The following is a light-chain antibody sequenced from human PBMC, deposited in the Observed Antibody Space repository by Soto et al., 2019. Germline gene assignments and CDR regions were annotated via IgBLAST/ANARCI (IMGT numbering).Light chain of an antibody. V-gene: IGKV3-20*01. CDR3: QQSGNSPLT. CDR1: QPLINNY. CDR2: DAS. Sequence: EIVLTQSPCTLSLSPGERATLSCRASQPLINNYLAWFQQKPGQAPRLLIQDASQRATGIADRFSGSGSGTDFTLTISRLEPEDFAVYYCQQSGNSPLTFGGGTRVES. J-gene: IGKJ4*01.